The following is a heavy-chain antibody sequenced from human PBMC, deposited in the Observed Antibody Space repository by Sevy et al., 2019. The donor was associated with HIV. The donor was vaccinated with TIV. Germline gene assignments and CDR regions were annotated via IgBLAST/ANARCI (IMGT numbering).Heavy chain of an antibody. CDR1: GFTFSSYW. CDR3: ARGSRPTH. J-gene: IGHJ1*01. V-gene: IGHV3-7*01. CDR2: IKQDGSEK. Sequence: GGSLRLSCSASGFTFSSYWMSWVRQAPGKGLEWVANIKQDGSEKYYVDSVKGRFTISRDNAKNSLYLQMNSLRVEDTGIYYFARGSRPTHWGQGTLVTVSS.